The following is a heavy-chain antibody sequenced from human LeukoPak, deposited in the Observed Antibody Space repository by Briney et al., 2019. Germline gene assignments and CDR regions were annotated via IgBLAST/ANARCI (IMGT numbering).Heavy chain of an antibody. D-gene: IGHD2-15*01. V-gene: IGHV1-8*02. Sequence: ASVKVSCKASGYTFTSYGISWVRQATGQGLEWMGWMNPNSGNTGYAQKFQGRVTMTRNTSISTAYMELSSLRSEDTAVYYCARGTNIVVVVAATLDYWGQGTLVTVSS. CDR2: MNPNSGNT. CDR1: GYTFTSYG. CDR3: ARGTNIVVVVAATLDY. J-gene: IGHJ4*02.